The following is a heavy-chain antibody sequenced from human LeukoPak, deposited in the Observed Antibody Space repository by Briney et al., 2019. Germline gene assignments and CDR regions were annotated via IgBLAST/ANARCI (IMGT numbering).Heavy chain of an antibody. J-gene: IGHJ4*02. Sequence: ASVKVSCKVSGYTRTELSMHWVRQAPGKGLEWMGGFDTEDGETIYAQKFQGRVTMTEDTSTDTAYMELSSLRSEDTAVYYCATSPPGGSYSDYWGQGTLVTVSS. D-gene: IGHD1-26*01. V-gene: IGHV1-24*01. CDR3: ATSPPGGSYSDY. CDR1: GYTRTELS. CDR2: FDTEDGET.